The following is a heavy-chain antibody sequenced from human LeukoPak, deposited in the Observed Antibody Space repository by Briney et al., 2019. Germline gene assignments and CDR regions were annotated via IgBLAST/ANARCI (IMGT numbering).Heavy chain of an antibody. CDR3: ARGSGSSWSHVFFDY. J-gene: IGHJ4*02. V-gene: IGHV4-34*01. D-gene: IGHD6-13*01. CDR2: INHSGST. Sequence: PSGTLSLTCAVYGGSFSGYYWSWIRQPPGKGLEWIGEINHSGSTNYNPSLKSRVTISVDTSKNQFSLKLSSVTAADTAVYYCARGSGSSWSHVFFDYWGQGTLVTVSS. CDR1: GGSFSGYY.